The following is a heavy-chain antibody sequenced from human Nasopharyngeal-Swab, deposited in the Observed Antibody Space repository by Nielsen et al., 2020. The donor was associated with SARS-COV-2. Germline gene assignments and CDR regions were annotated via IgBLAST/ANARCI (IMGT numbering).Heavy chain of an antibody. J-gene: IGHJ5*02. V-gene: IGHV1-46*01. CDR2: INPSGGST. D-gene: IGHD5-12*01. Sequence: SVTVSCQASGYTFTRYYMHWVRQAPGQGLEWMGIINPSGGSTSYAQKFQGRVTMTRDTSTSTVYTELSSLRSEDTAVYYCARGAGGYQTYNWFDPWGQGTLVTVSS. CDR3: ARGAGGYQTYNWFDP. CDR1: GYTFTRYY.